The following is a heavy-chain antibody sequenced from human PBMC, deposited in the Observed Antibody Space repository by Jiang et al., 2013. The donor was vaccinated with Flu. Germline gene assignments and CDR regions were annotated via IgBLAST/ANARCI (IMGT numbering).Heavy chain of an antibody. CDR3: ARVPYYDILTGYPPXYYYYYGMDV. D-gene: IGHD3-9*01. V-gene: IGHV1-18*04. J-gene: IGHJ6*02. Sequence: GAEVKKPGASVKVSCKASGYTFTSDGITWVRQAPGQGLEWMGWITAYNDYTNYAQKLQGRVTMTRDTSTSTAYMELRSLRSDDTAVYYCARVPYYDILTGYPPXYYYYYGMDVWGQGTTVTVSS. CDR2: ITAYNDYT. CDR1: GYTFTSDG.